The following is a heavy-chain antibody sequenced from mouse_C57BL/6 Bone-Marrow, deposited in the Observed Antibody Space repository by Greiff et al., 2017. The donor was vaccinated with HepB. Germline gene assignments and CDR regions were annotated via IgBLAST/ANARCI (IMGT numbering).Heavy chain of an antibody. J-gene: IGHJ1*03. CDR1: GFSLTSYG. CDR2: IWRGGST. CDR3: AKNSPALGRGGWYFDV. D-gene: IGHD1-1*01. Sequence: QVQLQQSGPGLVQPSQSLSITCTVSGFSLTSYGVHWVRQSPGKGLEWLGVIWRGGSTDYNAAFMSRLSITKDNSKSQVCFKMHSLQADDTAIYYGAKNSPALGRGGWYFDVWGTGTTVTVSS. V-gene: IGHV2-5*01.